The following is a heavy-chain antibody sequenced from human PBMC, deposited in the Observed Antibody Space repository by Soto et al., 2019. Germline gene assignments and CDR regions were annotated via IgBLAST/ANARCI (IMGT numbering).Heavy chain of an antibody. CDR3: ARDWTSSHFDC. V-gene: IGHV6-1*01. CDR1: GDSVSSSSAA. CDR2: TYYRSKWYN. Sequence: PAQTLSLTCAISGDSVSSSSAAWNVIRQSPSRGLEWLGRTYYRSKWYNDYGVSVKSRITIEPDTSKNQVALQLNSVTPEDTAVYYCARDWTSSHFDCWGQGTLVTVSS. D-gene: IGHD2-2*01. J-gene: IGHJ4*01.